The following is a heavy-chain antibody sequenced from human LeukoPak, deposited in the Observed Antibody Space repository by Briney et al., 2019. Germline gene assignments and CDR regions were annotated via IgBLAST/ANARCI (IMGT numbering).Heavy chain of an antibody. Sequence: SVKVSCKASGGTFSSYAISWVRQAPGQGLEWMGRIIPIFGIANYAQKFQGRVTITAVKSTSTAYMELSSLRSEDTAVYYCARVGRYSELPNWFDPWGQGTLVTVSS. CDR2: IIPIFGIA. CDR1: GGTFSSYA. CDR3: ARVGRYSELPNWFDP. D-gene: IGHD2-15*01. V-gene: IGHV1-69*04. J-gene: IGHJ5*02.